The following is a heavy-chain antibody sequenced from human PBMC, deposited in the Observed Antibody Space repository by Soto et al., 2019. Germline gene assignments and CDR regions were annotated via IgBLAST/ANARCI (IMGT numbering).Heavy chain of an antibody. J-gene: IGHJ4*02. V-gene: IGHV3-21*01. CDR3: ARLQLGYSYGSLDY. D-gene: IGHD5-18*01. CDR1: GSTFSSYS. Sequence: EVQLVESGGGLVKPGGSLRLSCAASGSTFSSYSMNWVRQAPGKGLEWVSSISSSSSYIYYADSVKGRFTISRDNAKNSLYLQMNSLRAEDTAVYYCARLQLGYSYGSLDYWGQGTLVTVSS. CDR2: ISSSSSYI.